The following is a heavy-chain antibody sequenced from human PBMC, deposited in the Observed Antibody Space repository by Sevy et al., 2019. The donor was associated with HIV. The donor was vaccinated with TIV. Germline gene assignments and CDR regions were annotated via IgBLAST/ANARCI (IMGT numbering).Heavy chain of an antibody. Sequence: GGSLRLSCAASGFNFSSYWMSWVRQAPGRGLEWVSTLSFGCGEINYADSVKGRFTISRDNSKSSVYLQMNNLRPEDTAVYYCAREGCTKPHDYWGQGTLVTVSS. D-gene: IGHD2-8*01. CDR2: LSFGCGEI. J-gene: IGHJ4*02. CDR3: AREGCTKPHDY. CDR1: GFNFSSYW. V-gene: IGHV3-23*01.